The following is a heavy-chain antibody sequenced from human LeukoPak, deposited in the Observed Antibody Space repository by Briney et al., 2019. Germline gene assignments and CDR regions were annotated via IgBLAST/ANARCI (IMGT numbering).Heavy chain of an antibody. J-gene: IGHJ6*03. V-gene: IGHV1-69*06. Sequence: GASVKVSCKASGGTFSNYAISWVRQAPGQGLEWMGGIIPIFGTANYAQKFRGRVTITADKSTRTAYMELRSLISDDTAVYYCARRGLEGRQWFGYLAYYYMDVWGKGTTVIVSS. D-gene: IGHD3-10*01. CDR3: ARRGLEGRQWFGYLAYYYMDV. CDR1: GGTFSNYA. CDR2: IIPIFGTA.